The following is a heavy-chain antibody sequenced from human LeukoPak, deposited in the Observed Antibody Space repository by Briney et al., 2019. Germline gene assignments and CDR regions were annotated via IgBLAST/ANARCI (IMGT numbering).Heavy chain of an antibody. CDR1: GFTVSSSY. J-gene: IGHJ4*02. CDR3: ARGSGREIGQWLVPGGFDY. Sequence: GGSLRLSCAASGFTVSSSYLSWVRQAPGKGLECVSVIYRGTTTHYAESVKGRFTISRDNSNNTLYLQMNSLRAEDTAVYYCARGSGREIGQWLVPGGFDYWGQGTLVTVSS. V-gene: IGHV3-53*01. D-gene: IGHD6-19*01. CDR2: IYRGTTT.